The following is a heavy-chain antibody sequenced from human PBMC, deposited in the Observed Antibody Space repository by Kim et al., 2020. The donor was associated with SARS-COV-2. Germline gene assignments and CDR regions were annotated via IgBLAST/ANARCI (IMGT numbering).Heavy chain of an antibody. CDR2: FDPEDGET. Sequence: ASVKVSCKVSGYTLTELSMHWVRQAPGKGLEWMGGFDPEDGETIYAQKFQGRVTMTEDTSTDTAYMELSSLRSEDTAVYYCATAGFRLGRWDYFDYWGQGTLVTVSS. J-gene: IGHJ4*02. D-gene: IGHD3-16*01. CDR3: ATAGFRLGRWDYFDY. V-gene: IGHV1-24*01. CDR1: GYTLTELS.